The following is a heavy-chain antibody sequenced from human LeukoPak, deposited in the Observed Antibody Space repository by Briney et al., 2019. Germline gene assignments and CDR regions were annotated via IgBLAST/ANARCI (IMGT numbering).Heavy chain of an antibody. J-gene: IGHJ4*02. D-gene: IGHD6-13*01. CDR2: IYTSGST. Sequence: SETLSLTCTVSGGSISSGSYYWSWIRQPAGKGLEWIGRIYTSGSTNYNPSLKSRVTISVDTSKNQFSLKLSSVTAADTAVYYCARGGAAGTSAVFDYWGQGTLVTVSS. CDR1: GGSISSGSYY. V-gene: IGHV4-61*02. CDR3: ARGGAAGTSAVFDY.